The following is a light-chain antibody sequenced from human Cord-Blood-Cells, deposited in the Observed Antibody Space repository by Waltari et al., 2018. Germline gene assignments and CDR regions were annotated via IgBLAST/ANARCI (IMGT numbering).Light chain of an antibody. CDR2: DVS. CDR1: SSDVGGYND. CDR3: CSYAGSYTYV. V-gene: IGLV2-11*01. Sequence: QSALTQPRSVSGSPGRSVTISCTGTSSDVGGYNDVSWYQQHPGKAPKLMIYDVSKRPSGGPDRFSGAKAGNTASLTISGLQAEDEADYYCCSYAGSYTYVFGTGTKVTVL. J-gene: IGLJ1*01.